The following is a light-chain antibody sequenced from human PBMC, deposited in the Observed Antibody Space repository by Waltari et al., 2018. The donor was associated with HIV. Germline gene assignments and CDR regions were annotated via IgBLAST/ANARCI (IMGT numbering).Light chain of an antibody. CDR3: QQFGSPWT. Sequence: EIVLTQSSGTLSLSPGERATLSCRASQSVSSSYLAWFQQKPGQAPRLLIYGASSRATGIPDRFSGSGSGTDFTLTISRLEPEDFAVYYCQQFGSPWTFGQGTKVEI. CDR1: QSVSSSY. J-gene: IGKJ1*01. CDR2: GAS. V-gene: IGKV3-20*01.